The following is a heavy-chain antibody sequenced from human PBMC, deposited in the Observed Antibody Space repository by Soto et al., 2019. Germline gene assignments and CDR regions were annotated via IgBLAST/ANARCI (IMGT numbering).Heavy chain of an antibody. J-gene: IGHJ4*02. Sequence: ESGGGVVQPGKSLRLSCAASGFTFSSYAMHWARQAPGKGLEWVTVISIRGGDEYYAESVRGRFTISRDDSKNTLYLQMDSLRVEDTAVYYCARGTIVARQHLDYWGQGTLVTVFS. V-gene: IGHV3-30*03. CDR3: ARGTIVARQHLDY. D-gene: IGHD6-6*01. CDR2: ISIRGGDE. CDR1: GFTFSSYA.